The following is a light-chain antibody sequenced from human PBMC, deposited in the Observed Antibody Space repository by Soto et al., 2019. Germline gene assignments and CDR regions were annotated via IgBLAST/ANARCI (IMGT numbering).Light chain of an antibody. CDR3: SSYTASLTVV. Sequence: QSALTQPASVSGSPGQSITISCTGTSSDVGGYNFVSWYQHHPDKAPKLIIFEVSNRPSGVSNRFSGSKSGNTASLTISGLQAEDEADYHCSSYTASLTVVFGGGTQVTVL. J-gene: IGLJ2*01. V-gene: IGLV2-14*01. CDR1: SSDVGGYNF. CDR2: EVS.